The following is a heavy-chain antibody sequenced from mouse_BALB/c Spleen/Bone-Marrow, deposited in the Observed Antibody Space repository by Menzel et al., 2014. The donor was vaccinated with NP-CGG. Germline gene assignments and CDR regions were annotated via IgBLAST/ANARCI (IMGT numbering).Heavy chain of an antibody. V-gene: IGHV5-12-1*01. J-gene: IGHJ2*01. CDR3: AREVLRDYFDY. CDR2: ISSGGGST. D-gene: IGHD1-1*01. Sequence: EVHLVESGGGLVKPGGSLKLSCAASGFAFSSYDMSWVRQTPEKRLEWVAYISSGGGSTYYPDTVKGRFTISRDNAKNTLYLQMSSLKSEDTATYYCAREVLRDYFDYWGQGTTLTVSS. CDR1: GFAFSSYD.